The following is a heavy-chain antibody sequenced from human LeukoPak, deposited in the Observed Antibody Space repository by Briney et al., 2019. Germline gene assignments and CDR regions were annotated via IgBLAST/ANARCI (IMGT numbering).Heavy chain of an antibody. V-gene: IGHV3-7*01. CDR3: ARGPYSSGWYGGY. D-gene: IGHD6-19*01. CDR2: IKQDGSEK. J-gene: IGHJ4*02. Sequence: GSLRLSCAASGFTFSSYWMSWVRQAPGKGLEWVANIKQDGSEKYYVDSVKGRFTISRDNAKNSLYLQMNSLRAEDTAVYYCARGPYSSGWYGGYWGQGTLVTVSS. CDR1: GFTFSSYW.